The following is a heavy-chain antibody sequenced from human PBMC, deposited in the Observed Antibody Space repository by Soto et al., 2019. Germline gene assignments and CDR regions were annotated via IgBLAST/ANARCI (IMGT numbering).Heavy chain of an antibody. CDR2: IYYSGST. J-gene: IGHJ4*02. D-gene: IGHD3-9*01. V-gene: IGHV4-59*01. Sequence: SETLSLTCTVSGGSISSYYWNWIRQPPGKGLEWIGYIYYSGSTNYNPSLKSRVTISVDTSKNQFSLKLSSVTAADTAVYYCAKQPDWTGYFDYWGQGTLVTVSS. CDR1: GGSISSYY. CDR3: AKQPDWTGYFDY.